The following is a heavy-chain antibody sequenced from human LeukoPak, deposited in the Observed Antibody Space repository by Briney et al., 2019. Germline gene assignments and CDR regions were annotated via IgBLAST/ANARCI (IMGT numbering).Heavy chain of an antibody. V-gene: IGHV4-39*01. CDR2: IHYSGST. Sequence: SETLSLTCSVSGDSITTNNYYWGWIRQPPGKGLEWIGNIHYSGSTYYRPSLKNRVTISVDTSKNQFSLRLKSVTAADTAVYYCWRPHCSNSVCSSSRVDFWGQGTLVTVSS. D-gene: IGHD2-8*01. J-gene: IGHJ4*02. CDR3: WRPHCSNSVCSSSRVDF. CDR1: GDSITTNNYY.